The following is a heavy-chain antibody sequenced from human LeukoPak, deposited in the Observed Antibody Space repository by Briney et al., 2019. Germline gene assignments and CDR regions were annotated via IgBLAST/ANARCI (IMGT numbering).Heavy chain of an antibody. V-gene: IGHV3-30*04. D-gene: IGHD4-17*01. CDR1: GFTFSNYA. CDR3: ARDYGLAFDY. Sequence: GRSLRLSCAASGFTFSNYALHWVRQAPGKGLEWVALISHDGGNKYYADSVRGRFTISRDNSKNSLYLQMSSLRAEDTAVYYCARDYGLAFDYWGQGTLVTVSS. J-gene: IGHJ4*02. CDR2: ISHDGGNK.